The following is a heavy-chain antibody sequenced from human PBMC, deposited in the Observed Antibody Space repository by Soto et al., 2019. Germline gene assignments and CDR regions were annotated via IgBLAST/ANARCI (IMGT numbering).Heavy chain of an antibody. J-gene: IGHJ4*01. CDR2: IYYHGNT. V-gene: IGHV4-59*04. D-gene: IGHD6-19*01. Sequence: TLSLTCTVSGGSISSYYWSWIRQPPGKTLEWIGTIYYHGNTYSNPSLKSRVTISVDTSNNQLSLKLRSVTAADTAVYYCARHDGFSSGWIFDYWGHGTLVTVSS. CDR1: GGSISSYY. CDR3: ARHDGFSSGWIFDY.